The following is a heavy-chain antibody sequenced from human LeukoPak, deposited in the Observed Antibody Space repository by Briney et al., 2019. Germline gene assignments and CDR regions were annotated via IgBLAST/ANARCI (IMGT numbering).Heavy chain of an antibody. CDR3: TKAGCSSTTCYSNC. V-gene: IGHV3-30*18. J-gene: IGHJ4*02. CDR1: GFAFSTYA. D-gene: IGHD2-2*01. CDR2: MSYDGSNK. Sequence: SGGSLRLSCAASGFAFSTYAMNWVRQAPGKGLECVAVMSYDGSNKYYADSVRGRFTISRDNSKNTLYLQMNSLRSEDSAVYYCTKAGCSSTTCYSNCWGQGTLVTVSS.